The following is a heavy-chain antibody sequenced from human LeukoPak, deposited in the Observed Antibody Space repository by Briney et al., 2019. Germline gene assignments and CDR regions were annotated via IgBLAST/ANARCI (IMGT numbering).Heavy chain of an antibody. CDR3: TKAGSLGSYSPN. CDR1: GLPFSSYE. D-gene: IGHD1-26*01. V-gene: IGHV3-48*03. CDR2: ISNSGSNT. J-gene: IGHJ4*02. Sequence: GGSLRLSCAASGLPFSSYEMDWVRQAPGKGLEWIAYISNSGSNTYYADSVRGRFTISRDNDKDSVYLQMNSLRVEDTAVYYCTKAGSLGSYSPNWGQGTLVSVSS.